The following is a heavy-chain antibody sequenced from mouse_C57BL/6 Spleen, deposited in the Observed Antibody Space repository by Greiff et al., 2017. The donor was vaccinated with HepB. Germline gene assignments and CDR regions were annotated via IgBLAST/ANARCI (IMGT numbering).Heavy chain of an antibody. D-gene: IGHD1-1*01. V-gene: IGHV5-6*01. J-gene: IGHJ4*01. CDR2: ISSGGSYT. Sequence: EVQGVESGGDLVKPGGSLKLSCAASGFTFSSYGMSWVRQTPDKRLEWVATISSGGSYTYYPDSVKGRFTISRDNAKNTLYLQMSSLKSEDTAMYYCARDGSSGDYAMDYWGQGTSVTVSS. CDR3: ARDGSSGDYAMDY. CDR1: GFTFSSYG.